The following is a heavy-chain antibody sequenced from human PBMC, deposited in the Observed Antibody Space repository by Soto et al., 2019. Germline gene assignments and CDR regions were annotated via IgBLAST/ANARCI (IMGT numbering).Heavy chain of an antibody. V-gene: IGHV3-30-3*01. CDR3: ARDLGYILYGMDV. CDR1: GFTFSSYA. CDR2: MSYDGSNK. J-gene: IGHJ6*02. Sequence: GGSLRLSCAASGFTFSSYAMHWVRQAPGKGLEWVAVMSYDGSNKYYADSVKGRFTISRDNSKNTLYLQMNSLRAEDTAVYYCARDLGYILYGMDVWGQGTTVTVSS. D-gene: IGHD6-13*01.